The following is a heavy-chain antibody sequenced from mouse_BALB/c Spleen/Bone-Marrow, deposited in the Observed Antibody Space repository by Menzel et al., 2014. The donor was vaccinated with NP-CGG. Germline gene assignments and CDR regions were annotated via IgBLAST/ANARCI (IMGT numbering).Heavy chain of an antibody. J-gene: IGHJ3*01. Sequence: EVKLMESGGGLVQPGGSLKLSCAASGFDFSGFWMGWVRQAPGKGLERIGEINPDSSTINYTPSLKDRFIISRDNAKNTLYLQMSKVRSEDTALYYCARLGYYGGFAYWGQGTLVTVSA. V-gene: IGHV4-1*02. D-gene: IGHD2-3*01. CDR2: INPDSSTI. CDR3: ARLGYYGGFAY. CDR1: GFDFSGFW.